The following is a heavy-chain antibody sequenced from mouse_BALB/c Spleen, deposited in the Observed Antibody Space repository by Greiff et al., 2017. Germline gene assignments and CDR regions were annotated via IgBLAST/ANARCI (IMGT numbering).Heavy chain of an antibody. V-gene: IGHV1S29*02. CDR2: IYPYNGGT. CDR1: GYTFTDYN. D-gene: IGHD1-1*01. CDR3: ARRGLLRTGYYAMDY. Sequence: DVKLVESGPELVKPGASVKISCKASGYTFTDYNMHWVKQSHGKSLEWIGYIYPYNGGTGYNQKFKSKATLTVDNSSSTAYMELRSLTSEDSAVYYCARRGLLRTGYYAMDYWGQGTSVTVSS. J-gene: IGHJ4*01.